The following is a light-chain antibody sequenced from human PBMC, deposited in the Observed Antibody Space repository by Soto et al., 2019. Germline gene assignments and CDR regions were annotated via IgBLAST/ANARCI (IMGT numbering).Light chain of an antibody. CDR3: RQCGRAPRT. CDR2: GAS. CDR1: QTVTNTY. J-gene: IGKJ1*01. Sequence: EVVLTQSPGTLSLSPGEKATLSCRASQTVTNTYIAWYQQKPGQPPRLLIYGASNRAAGIPERFRGSGSGTDFTLTISSLEPDDFAVYFCRQCGRAPRTFGHGTRVDIK. V-gene: IGKV3-20*01.